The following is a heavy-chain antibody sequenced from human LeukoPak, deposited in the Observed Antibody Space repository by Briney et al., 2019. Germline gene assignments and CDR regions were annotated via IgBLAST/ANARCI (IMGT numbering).Heavy chain of an antibody. J-gene: IGHJ4*02. Sequence: GGSLRLSCTASGFTLSGSHMHWGRQAPGKGLEWVGHIRRNYETAYGASVKGRFTISRDDSKNMAYLHMNSLRSEDTAFYFCARQNNSCHDYWGQGTLVTVSS. V-gene: IGHV3-73*01. CDR1: GFTLSGSH. D-gene: IGHD1/OR15-1a*01. CDR2: IRRNYET. CDR3: ARQNNSCHDY.